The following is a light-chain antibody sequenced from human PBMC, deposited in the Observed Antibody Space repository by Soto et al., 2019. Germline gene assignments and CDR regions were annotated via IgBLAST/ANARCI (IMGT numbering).Light chain of an antibody. J-gene: IGKJ4*01. V-gene: IGKV1-5*01. Sequence: DIQMTQSPSTLSASVGDRVTITCRASQSISNWLAWYQQKQGKAPKLLIYDASNRATGIPASFSGSGSGTDFTLTISSLEPEDVAVYFCQQRAGWPPTFGGGTRVEIK. CDR2: DAS. CDR3: QQRAGWPPT. CDR1: QSISNW.